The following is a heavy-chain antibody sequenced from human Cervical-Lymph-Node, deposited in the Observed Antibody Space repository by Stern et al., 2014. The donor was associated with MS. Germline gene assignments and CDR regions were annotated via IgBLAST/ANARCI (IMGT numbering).Heavy chain of an antibody. CDR1: GYTFTSYW. CDR2: IFPGGSDI. V-gene: IGHV5-51*01. CDR3: ARQRYFDY. Sequence: VQLVQSGPEVKRPGESLKISCQASGYTFTSYWIGWVRQMPGKGLEWIAIIFPGGSDIRYSPSFQSQVTTSADKSSSTAYWQWNNLKASDTAIYYCARQRYFDYWGQGTLVTVSS. J-gene: IGHJ4*02.